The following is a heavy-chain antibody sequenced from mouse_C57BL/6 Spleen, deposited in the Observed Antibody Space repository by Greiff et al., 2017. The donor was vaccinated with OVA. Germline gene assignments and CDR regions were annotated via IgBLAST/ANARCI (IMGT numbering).Heavy chain of an antibody. Sequence: QVQLQQSGAELARPGASVKLSCKASGYTFTSYGISWVKQRTGQGLEWIGEIYPRSGNTYYNEKFKGKATLTADKSSSTAYMELRSLTSEDSAVYFCARGGDYERVFAYWGQGTLVTVSA. V-gene: IGHV1-81*01. CDR2: IYPRSGNT. CDR3: ARGGDYERVFAY. CDR1: GYTFTSYG. D-gene: IGHD2-4*01. J-gene: IGHJ3*01.